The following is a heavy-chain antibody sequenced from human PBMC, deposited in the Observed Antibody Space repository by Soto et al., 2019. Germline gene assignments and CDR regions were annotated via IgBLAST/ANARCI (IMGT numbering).Heavy chain of an antibody. CDR1: GYTFTGYY. J-gene: IGHJ6*02. D-gene: IGHD3-9*01. Sequence: QVQLVQSGAEVKKPRASVKVSCKASGYTFTGYYMHWVRQAPGQGLEWMGWINPNSGGTNYAQKFQGWVTMTRDTSISTAYMELSRLRSDDTAVYYCARDLYDILTGSDYGMDVWGQGTTVTVSS. CDR2: INPNSGGT. V-gene: IGHV1-2*04. CDR3: ARDLYDILTGSDYGMDV.